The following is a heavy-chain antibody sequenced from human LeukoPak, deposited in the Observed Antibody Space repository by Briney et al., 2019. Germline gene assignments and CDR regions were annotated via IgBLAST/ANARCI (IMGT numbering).Heavy chain of an antibody. J-gene: IGHJ5*02. D-gene: IGHD3-10*01. V-gene: IGHV4-34*01. Sequence: SETLSLTCAVYGGSFSGYYWSWIRQPPGKGLEWIGKINHSGSTNYNPSLKSRVTISVDTSKNQFSLKLSSVTAADTAVYYCARAGYYYGSGSYYPQYNWFDPWGQGTLVTVSS. CDR2: INHSGST. CDR1: GGSFSGYY. CDR3: ARAGYYYGSGSYYPQYNWFDP.